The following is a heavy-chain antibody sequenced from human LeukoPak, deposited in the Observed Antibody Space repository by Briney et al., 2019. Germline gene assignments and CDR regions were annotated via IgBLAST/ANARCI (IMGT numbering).Heavy chain of an antibody. CDR1: GFTFSNYW. V-gene: IGHV3-7*01. J-gene: IGHJ4*02. Sequence: GGSLRLSCAASGFTFSNYWISWVRQAPEKGLEWVANIKADGGEKQYVDSVKGRFTISRDNAKNSLYLQMNSLRAEDTAVYYCARDPCCYSSSWGPYFDYWGQGTLVTVSS. CDR2: IKADGGEK. D-gene: IGHD2-2*01. CDR3: ARDPCCYSSSWGPYFDY.